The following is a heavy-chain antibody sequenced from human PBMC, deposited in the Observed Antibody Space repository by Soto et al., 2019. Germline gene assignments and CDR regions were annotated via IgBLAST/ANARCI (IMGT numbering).Heavy chain of an antibody. CDR1: GFTFSNET. CDR3: VNARYSSNRGYFDY. V-gene: IGHV3-23*01. J-gene: IGHJ4*02. CDR2: LDGSGSHT. Sequence: EVQLLESGGGFLQPGGSLRLSCAASGFTFSNETMSWVRQAPGRGLEWVSSLDGSGSHTFHADSVKGRFTISRDNSKNTVYLQMNSLRAEDTAVYYCVNARYSSNRGYFDYWGQGIVVSVSS. D-gene: IGHD1-26*01.